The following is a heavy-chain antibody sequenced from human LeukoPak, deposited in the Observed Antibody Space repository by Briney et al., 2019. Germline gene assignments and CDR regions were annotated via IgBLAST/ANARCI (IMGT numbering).Heavy chain of an antibody. CDR1: GYTLTELS. D-gene: IGHD6-13*01. CDR3: ATAQYSSSWYAGDY. CDR2: FDPEDGET. V-gene: IGHV1-24*01. J-gene: IGHJ4*02. Sequence: GASVKVSCKVSGYTLTELSMHWVRQAPGKGLEWMGGFDPEDGETIYAQKFQGRVTMTEDTSTDTAYMELSSLRSEDTAVYYCATAQYSSSWYAGDYWGQGTLVTVSS.